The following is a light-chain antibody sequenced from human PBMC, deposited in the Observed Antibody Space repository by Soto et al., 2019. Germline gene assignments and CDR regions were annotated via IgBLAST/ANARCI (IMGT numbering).Light chain of an antibody. J-gene: IGKJ1*01. V-gene: IGKV3-20*01. CDR3: QQYCDSPPT. Sequence: EIVLTQSPGTLSLSPGESATLSCRASQSVSSNSLAWYRRNPGQPPSLLIYGTSTSATDIPRRFSVSGSGSDFTLGNTRLEPEDVPVYFYQQYCDSPPTVGQWTKVEVK. CDR1: QSVSSNS. CDR2: GTS.